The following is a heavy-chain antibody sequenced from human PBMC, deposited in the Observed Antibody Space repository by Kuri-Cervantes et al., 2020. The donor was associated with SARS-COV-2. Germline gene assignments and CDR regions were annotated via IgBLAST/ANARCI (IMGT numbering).Heavy chain of an antibody. D-gene: IGHD2-21*01. Sequence: GESLKISCSASGFIFRNYVMYWVRQAPGKGLEYVSSIRNYGGSPYYGDSVKGRFTISRDNSKNTLYLQMDSPRVEDTAVYYCVGDESNVVQRGFWGQGSLVTVSS. CDR2: IRNYGGSP. V-gene: IGHV3-64D*08. CDR3: VGDESNVVQRGF. J-gene: IGHJ4*02. CDR1: GFIFRNYV.